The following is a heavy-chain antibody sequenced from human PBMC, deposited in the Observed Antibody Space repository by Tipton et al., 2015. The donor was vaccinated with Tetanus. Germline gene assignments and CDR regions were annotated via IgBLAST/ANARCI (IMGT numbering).Heavy chain of an antibody. D-gene: IGHD3-9*01. J-gene: IGHJ4*02. CDR2: MHISEGT. CDR1: GVSMTNYY. V-gene: IGHV4-4*07. Sequence: LRLSCTVSGVSMTNYYWSWIRQPAGQGLEWIGRMHISEGTQYNPSLKSRVTISVDTSKNQFSLKLSSVTAADTAVYYCARLGYDILTGYHYDSWGQGTLVTVSS. CDR3: ARLGYDILTGYHYDS.